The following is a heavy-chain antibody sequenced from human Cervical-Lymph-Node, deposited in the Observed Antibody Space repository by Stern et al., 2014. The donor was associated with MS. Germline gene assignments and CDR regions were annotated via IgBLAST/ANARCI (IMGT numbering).Heavy chain of an antibody. V-gene: IGHV5-51*01. CDR1: GYSFPNYW. J-gene: IGHJ4*02. CDR2: IYPGASDV. Sequence: VQLVQSGAEVKKPGASLKISCKGSGYSFPNYWIGWVRQTPGKGLEFMGIIYPGASDVRYSPSFQGQVTISADKSISTAYLQWGSLKASDTAMYYCARGSGRDFFDYWGQGALVTVSS. D-gene: IGHD3-3*01. CDR3: ARGSGRDFFDY.